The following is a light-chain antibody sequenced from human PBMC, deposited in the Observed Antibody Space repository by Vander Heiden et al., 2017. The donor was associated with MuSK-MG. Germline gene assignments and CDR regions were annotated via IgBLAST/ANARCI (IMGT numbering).Light chain of an antibody. Sequence: QSVLTQPPSASGTPGPRVNISCSGSSSNIGSNYVYWYQQLPGTAPKLLIYRNNQRPSGVPDRFSGSKSGTSASLAISGLRSEDEADYYCAAWDDSLSGHVVFGGGTKLTVL. V-gene: IGLV1-47*01. CDR3: AAWDDSLSGHVV. CDR1: SSNIGSNY. CDR2: RNN. J-gene: IGLJ2*01.